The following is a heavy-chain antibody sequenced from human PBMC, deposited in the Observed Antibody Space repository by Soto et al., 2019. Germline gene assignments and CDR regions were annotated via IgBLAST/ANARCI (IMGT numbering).Heavy chain of an antibody. CDR1: GDSLRRGFHH. Sequence: QVQLQESGSGLLKPSQTLSLDCSVSGDSLRRGFHHWSWIRQTPGKGLQLIGYIDTNGDTHYDPSLRNRLNRSIVTTESRFSLKVTSVTAADTAVYYCARGTVYYCPNDKCGFFFDHWGQGALVTVTS. J-gene: IGHJ4*02. CDR2: IDTNGDT. V-gene: IGHV4-31*03. CDR3: ARGTVYYCPNDKCGFFFDH. D-gene: IGHD2-8*01.